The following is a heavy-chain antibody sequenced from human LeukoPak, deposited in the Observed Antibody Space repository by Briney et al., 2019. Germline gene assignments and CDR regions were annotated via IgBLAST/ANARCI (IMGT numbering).Heavy chain of an antibody. Sequence: GESLKISCQTSGYTFNTYWIGWVRHMPGKGLEWMGIIYPDDSDTRYSPSFQGQVTISADKSITTAYLQWSSLKASDTAMYYCARHPAYCGADCLGWFDPWGQGTLVTVSS. CDR2: IYPDDSDT. V-gene: IGHV5-51*01. CDR3: ARHPAYCGADCLGWFDP. CDR1: GYTFNTYW. D-gene: IGHD2-21*02. J-gene: IGHJ5*02.